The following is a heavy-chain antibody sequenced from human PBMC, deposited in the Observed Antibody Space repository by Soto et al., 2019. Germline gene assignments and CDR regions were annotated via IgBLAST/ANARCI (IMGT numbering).Heavy chain of an antibody. V-gene: IGHV4-59*01. J-gene: IGHJ6*02. D-gene: IGHD3-10*01. CDR1: GGSISSYY. CDR3: ARGVVWFGELLRYYYYGMDV. Sequence: SETLSLTCTVSGGSISSYYWSWIRQPPGKGLEWIGYIYYSGSTNYNPSLKSRVTISVDTSKNQFSLKLSSVTAADTAVYYCARGVVWFGELLRYYYYGMDVWGQGTTVTVSS. CDR2: IYYSGST.